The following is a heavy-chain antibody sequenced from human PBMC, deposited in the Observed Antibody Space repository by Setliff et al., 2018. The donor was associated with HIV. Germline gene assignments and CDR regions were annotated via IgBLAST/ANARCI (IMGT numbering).Heavy chain of an antibody. CDR1: GGSISGYY. Sequence: PSETLSLTCTVSGGSISGYYWSWIRQPPGKGLEWIGYIYYSGSTNYTPSIKSTNYSPSLKSRVTVSLDTSQNQLSLNLSSVTAADTAVYYCARSRPRSMDFYMDVWGKGTTVTISS. J-gene: IGHJ6*03. V-gene: IGHV4-59*01. D-gene: IGHD2-8*01. CDR2: IYYSGSTNYTPSIKST. CDR3: ARSRPRSMDFYMDV.